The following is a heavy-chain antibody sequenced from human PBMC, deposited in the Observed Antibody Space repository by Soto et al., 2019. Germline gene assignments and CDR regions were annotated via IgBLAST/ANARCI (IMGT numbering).Heavy chain of an antibody. CDR2: ISAYNGNT. CDR1: GYTFTNYG. V-gene: IGHV1-18*01. D-gene: IGHD3-9*01. J-gene: IGHJ4*02. Sequence: QVQLVQSGAEVKKPGASVKVSCKASGYTFTNYGLTWVRQAPGQGPEWVGWISAYNGNTHYAQKLQGRVAMTTDTSTSTAYMELRSLSSDGTGGIYCARPQNDILTDSYTNYFDSWGQGTPVTVSS. CDR3: ARPQNDILTDSYTNYFDS.